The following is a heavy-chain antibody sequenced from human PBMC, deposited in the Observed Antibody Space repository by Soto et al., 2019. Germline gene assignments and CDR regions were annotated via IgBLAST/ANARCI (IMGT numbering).Heavy chain of an antibody. J-gene: IGHJ4*02. Sequence: EVQLLESGGGLVQPGGSLRLSCAASGFTFNNYAMTWVRQDPGKGLEWVSAISGGGDTTSYADSVKGRFTVSRDGSKNSLYLQTSSLRAEDTALYYCAKGRGGSGSLTPRVDFWGQGTLVTISS. CDR1: GFTFNNYA. V-gene: IGHV3-23*01. CDR3: AKGRGGSGSLTPRVDF. CDR2: ISGGGDTT. D-gene: IGHD3-10*01.